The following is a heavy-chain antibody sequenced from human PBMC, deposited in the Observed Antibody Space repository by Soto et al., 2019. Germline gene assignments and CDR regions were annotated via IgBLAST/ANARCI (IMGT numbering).Heavy chain of an antibody. CDR1: GHSISADD. CDR2: VDASGNT. V-gene: IGHV4-4*07. J-gene: IGHJ5*02. D-gene: IGHD3-22*01. CDR3: ARDVGGSVVPHWFDP. Sequence: QVQLQESGPGLVKASEALSLSCTVSGHSISADDWSWIRRPAGKRLEWIGRVDASGNTNYNPSLKSRVTMSVDTSKNQFFLKVRSVTAADTAMYFCARDVGGSVVPHWFDPWGQGALVTVSS.